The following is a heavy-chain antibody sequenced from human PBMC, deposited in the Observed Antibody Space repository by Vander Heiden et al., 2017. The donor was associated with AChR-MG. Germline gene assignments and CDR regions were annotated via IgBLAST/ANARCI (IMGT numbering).Heavy chain of an antibody. D-gene: IGHD1-26*01. CDR1: AYSFTNYD. CDR2: MNPNSGDT. CDR3: ARELARGGFDS. V-gene: IGHV1-8*01. Sequence: QVQLLPSGAEAKKPGASVKVPCPTSAYSFTNYDIIWVRQATGKGLKWLGWMNPNSGDTGYAQNFRGRVTMTRNASTRTACMELSGLRSEDTGVYYCARELARGGFDSWGQGTLVTVSS. J-gene: IGHJ5*01.